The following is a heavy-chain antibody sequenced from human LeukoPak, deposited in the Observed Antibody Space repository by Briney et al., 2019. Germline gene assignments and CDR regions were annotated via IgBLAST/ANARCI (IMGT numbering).Heavy chain of an antibody. CDR1: GYTFTRYY. Sequence: ASVKLSCKASGYTFTRYYMHWVRQAPGQGLEWMGIINPSGGSTSYAQKFQGRVTMTRDMSTSTVYMELSSLRSEDTAVYYCARDRSSYGFTDDYWGQGTLVTVSS. CDR3: ARDRSSYGFTDDY. D-gene: IGHD1-26*01. CDR2: INPSGGST. V-gene: IGHV1-46*01. J-gene: IGHJ4*02.